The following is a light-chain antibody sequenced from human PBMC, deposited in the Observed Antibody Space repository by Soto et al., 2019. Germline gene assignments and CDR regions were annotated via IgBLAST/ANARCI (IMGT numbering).Light chain of an antibody. Sequence: DIQMTQSPSTLSASVGDRVTITCGASQRISSWLAWYQQKPGKAPKLLLYKASSLEGGVPSRFSGSGSGTDFTLTISRLEPEDFAVYYCQQYGSSPITFGQGTRLEI. J-gene: IGKJ5*01. V-gene: IGKV1-5*03. CDR2: KAS. CDR1: QRISSW. CDR3: QQYGSSPIT.